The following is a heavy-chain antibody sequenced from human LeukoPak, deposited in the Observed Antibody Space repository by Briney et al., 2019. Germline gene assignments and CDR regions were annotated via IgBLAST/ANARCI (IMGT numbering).Heavy chain of an antibody. CDR2: INPNSGGT. D-gene: IGHD3-9*01. CDR1: GYTFTGYY. V-gene: IGHV1-2*04. Sequence: VASVKVSCKASGYTFTGYYMHWVRQAPGQGLEWMGWINPNSGGTNYAQKFQGWVTMTRDTSISTAYMELSRLRSDDTAVYYCARSQGVRYFDWLLPQRYYYGMDVWGQGTTVTVSS. J-gene: IGHJ6*02. CDR3: ARSQGVRYFDWLLPQRYYYGMDV.